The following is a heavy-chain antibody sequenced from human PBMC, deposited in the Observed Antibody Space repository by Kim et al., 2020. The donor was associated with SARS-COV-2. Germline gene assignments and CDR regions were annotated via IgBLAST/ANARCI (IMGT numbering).Heavy chain of an antibody. Sequence: GGSLRLSCAASGFTFSSYAMSWVRQAPGKGLEWVSAISGSGGSTYYADSVKGRFTISRDNSKNTLYLQMNSLRAEDTAVYYCAKFLGIYCSSTSCYPYYYYGMDVWGQGTTVTVSS. J-gene: IGHJ6*02. CDR2: ISGSGGST. D-gene: IGHD2-2*01. CDR3: AKFLGIYCSSTSCYPYYYYGMDV. V-gene: IGHV3-23*01. CDR1: GFTFSSYA.